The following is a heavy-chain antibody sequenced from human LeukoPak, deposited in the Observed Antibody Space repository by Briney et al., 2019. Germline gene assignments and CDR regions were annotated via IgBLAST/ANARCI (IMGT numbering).Heavy chain of an antibody. CDR2: IIGSGGST. V-gene: IGHV3-23*01. J-gene: IGHJ4*02. D-gene: IGHD2-2*02. Sequence: PGGSLRLSCAASGFTFSSYAMSWVRQAPGKGLDWSPAIIGSGGSTYYADSVKGRFTISRDNSKNTLYLQMNSLRAEDTAVYYCAKDMSIVVVPAALPYYFDYWGQGTLVTVSS. CDR1: GFTFSSYA. CDR3: AKDMSIVVVPAALPYYFDY.